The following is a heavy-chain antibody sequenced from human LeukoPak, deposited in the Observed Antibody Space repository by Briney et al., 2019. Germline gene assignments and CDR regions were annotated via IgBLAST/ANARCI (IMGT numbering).Heavy chain of an antibody. D-gene: IGHD2-21*02. CDR3: ANGDLAYCGGDCYSGAFDI. Sequence: QPGGSLRLSCAASGFTFSSYWMSWVRQAPGKGLEWVAVIWYDGSNKYYADSVKGRFTISRDNSKNTLYLQMNSLRAEDTAVYYCANGDLAYCGGDCYSGAFDIWGQGTMVTVSS. CDR2: IWYDGSNK. J-gene: IGHJ3*02. V-gene: IGHV3-33*08. CDR1: GFTFSSYW.